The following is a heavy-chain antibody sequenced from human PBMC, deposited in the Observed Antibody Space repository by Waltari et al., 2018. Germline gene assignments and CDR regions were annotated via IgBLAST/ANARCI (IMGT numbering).Heavy chain of an antibody. V-gene: IGHV3-21*02. CDR1: GFSFSIYP. J-gene: IGHJ4*02. Sequence: EVQLVESGGGLVKPGGSLSLPCAASGFSFSIYPMSWVRQAPGKGLEWVAFISVNSEYIFYADSVRGRFTISRDNAKNSLYLQMNSLTAEDTAVYYCASLASIWGQGTLVTVSS. CDR3: ASLASI. CDR2: ISVNSEYI. D-gene: IGHD3-3*02.